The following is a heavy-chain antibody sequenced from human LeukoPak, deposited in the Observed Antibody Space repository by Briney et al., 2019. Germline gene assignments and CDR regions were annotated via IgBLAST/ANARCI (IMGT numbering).Heavy chain of an antibody. D-gene: IGHD3-3*01. CDR1: GFTFSSFW. Sequence: PGGSLRLSCAASGFTFSSFWMSWVRQAPGKGLEWVANIHQDVSETYYVDSLKGRFTISRDNAKNSLYLQMNSLRAEDTAVYYCARVWNYYYYMDVWGKGTTVTISS. CDR2: IHQDVSET. CDR3: ARVWNYYYYMDV. J-gene: IGHJ6*03. V-gene: IGHV3-7*04.